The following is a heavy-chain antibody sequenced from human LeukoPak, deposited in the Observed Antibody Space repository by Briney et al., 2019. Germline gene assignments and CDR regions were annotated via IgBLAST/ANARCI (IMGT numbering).Heavy chain of an antibody. J-gene: IGHJ4*02. D-gene: IGHD2-15*01. CDR2: INPSSGGT. CDR3: ARVVCSGGSCYWDY. CDR1: GYTFTGYY. V-gene: IGHV1-2*04. Sequence: ASVKVSCKASGYTFTGYYMHWVRQAPGQGLEWMGWINPSSGGTNYAQKFQGWVTMTRDTSISTAYMELSRLRSDDTAVYYCARVVCSGGSCYWDYWGQGTLVTVSS.